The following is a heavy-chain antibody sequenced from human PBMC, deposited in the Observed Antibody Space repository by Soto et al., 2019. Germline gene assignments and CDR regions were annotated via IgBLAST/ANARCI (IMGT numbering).Heavy chain of an antibody. CDR2: ISYDGSNK. J-gene: IGHJ5*02. CDR1: GFTFSSYA. D-gene: IGHD5-18*01. V-gene: IGHV3-30-3*01. CDR3: ARDGYSYGLNYNWFDP. Sequence: GGSLRLSCAASGFTFSSYAMHWVRQAPGKGLEWVAVISYDGSNKYYADSVKGRFTISRDNSKNTLYLQMNSLRAEDTAVCYCARDGYSYGLNYNWFDPWGQGTLVTVSS.